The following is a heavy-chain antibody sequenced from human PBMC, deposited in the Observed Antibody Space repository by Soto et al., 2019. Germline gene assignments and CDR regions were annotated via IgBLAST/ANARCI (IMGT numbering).Heavy chain of an antibody. J-gene: IGHJ6*02. Sequence: XSVKVCCKASVYTFTCYYMHWVRQAPGQGLEWMGWINPNSGGTNYAQKFQGWVTMTRDTSISTAYMELSRLRSDDTAVYYCARDGYCSSTSCQAGMDVWGQGTTVTVSS. CDR1: VYTFTCYY. D-gene: IGHD2-2*03. CDR3: ARDGYCSSTSCQAGMDV. V-gene: IGHV1-2*04. CDR2: INPNSGGT.